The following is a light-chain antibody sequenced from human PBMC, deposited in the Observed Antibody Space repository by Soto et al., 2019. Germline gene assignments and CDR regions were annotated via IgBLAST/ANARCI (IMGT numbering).Light chain of an antibody. CDR1: QSVSSSY. J-gene: IGKJ1*01. CDR3: QQYDNSPPWT. CDR2: GAS. Sequence: EIVLTQSPGTLSLSPGERATLSCRASQSVSSSYLAWYQQKPGQAPRLLIYGASSRATGIPDRFSGSGSGTDFTLTISRLEPEDSAVYSCQQYDNSPPWTFGQGTTVEI. V-gene: IGKV3-20*01.